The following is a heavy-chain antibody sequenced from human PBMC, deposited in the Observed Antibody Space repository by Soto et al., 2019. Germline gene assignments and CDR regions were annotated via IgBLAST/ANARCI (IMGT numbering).Heavy chain of an antibody. CDR2: VNAYNGNT. V-gene: IGHV1-18*01. D-gene: IGHD6-19*01. J-gene: IGHJ4*02. CDR1: GYTFTSYG. CDR3: AREAVSGRTGFDY. Sequence: ASVKVSCKASGYTFTSYGISWVRQAPGQGLEWMGWVNAYNGNTNYAQKFQGRVTMTTDTSTSAAYMELRSLRSDDTAVYYCAREAVSGRTGFDYWGQRTPVTVSS.